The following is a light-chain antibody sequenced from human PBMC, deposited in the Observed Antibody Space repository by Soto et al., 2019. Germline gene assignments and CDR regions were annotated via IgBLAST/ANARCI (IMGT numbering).Light chain of an antibody. V-gene: IGLV1-40*01. CDR1: NSNIGAGYD. CDR3: QSYDSSLDGWV. CDR2: GNS. J-gene: IGLJ3*02. Sequence: QSVLTQPPSVSGAPGQRVTISCTGSNSNIGAGYDIHWYKQLPGTAPKLLVYGNSNRPSGVPDRFSGSKSATSASLAITRLQAEDEADYYCQSYDSSLDGWVFGGGTQLTVL.